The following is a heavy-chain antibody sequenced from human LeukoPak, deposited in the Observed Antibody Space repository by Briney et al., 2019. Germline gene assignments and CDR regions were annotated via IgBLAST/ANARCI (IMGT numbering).Heavy chain of an antibody. CDR2: ISSSSSYI. CDR3: ASHPHEPGMDV. Sequence: GGSLRLSCAASGFTFSSYSMNWVRQAPGKGLEWVSSISSSSSYIYYADSVKGRFTISRDNAKNSLYLQMNSLRAEDTAVYYCASHPHEPGMDVWGQGTTVTVSS. J-gene: IGHJ6*02. CDR1: GFTFSSYS. V-gene: IGHV3-21*01. D-gene: IGHD1-14*01.